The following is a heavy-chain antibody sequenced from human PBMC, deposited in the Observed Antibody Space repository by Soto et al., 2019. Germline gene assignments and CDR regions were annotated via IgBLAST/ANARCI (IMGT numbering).Heavy chain of an antibody. Sequence: TFSSYAMSWIRQPPGKGLECIGSIYYSGSTYYSPSLKSRVTISVDTSKNQFSLKLSSVTAADTAVYYCARRGLVGATTFDYWGQGTLVTVSS. D-gene: IGHD1-26*01. CDR2: IYYSGST. V-gene: IGHV4-39*01. J-gene: IGHJ4*02. CDR1: TFSSYA. CDR3: ARRGLVGATTFDY.